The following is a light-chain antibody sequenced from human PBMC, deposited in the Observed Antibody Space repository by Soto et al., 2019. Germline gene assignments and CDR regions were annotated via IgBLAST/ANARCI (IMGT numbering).Light chain of an antibody. CDR2: GAS. CDR1: QSVNAN. Sequence: EVVMTQSPATLSVSPGERATLSGRASQSVNANLAWYQQKPGQAPRLLIHGASNRATGIPARFSGSGFGTDFILTISSLQSEDFAVYYCQQYNTWLWTFGQGTKVEI. J-gene: IGKJ1*01. CDR3: QQYNTWLWT. V-gene: IGKV3-15*01.